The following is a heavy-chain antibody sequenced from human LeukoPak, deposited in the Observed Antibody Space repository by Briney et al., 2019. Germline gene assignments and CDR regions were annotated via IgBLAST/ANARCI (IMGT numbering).Heavy chain of an antibody. CDR2: INSDGIRT. Sequence: GGSLRLSCAASGFTFNSFWMYWVRQVPGKGLLWVARINSDGIRTSHADSVQGRFAISRDNANNTLYLQMNSLRVEDTAVYYCARGGSGSGYHYYYYYMDVWGKGTTVTVSS. D-gene: IGHD3-22*01. J-gene: IGHJ6*03. CDR1: GFTFNSFW. V-gene: IGHV3-74*01. CDR3: ARGGSGSGYHYYYYYMDV.